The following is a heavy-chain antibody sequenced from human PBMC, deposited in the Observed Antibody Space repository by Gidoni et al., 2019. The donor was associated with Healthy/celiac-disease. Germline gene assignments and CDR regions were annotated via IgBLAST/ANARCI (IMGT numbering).Heavy chain of an antibody. D-gene: IGHD6-13*01. V-gene: IGHV3-30*18. Sequence: QVQLVESGGGVVQPGRSLRLSCAASGFPFSSYGMHWVRQAPGKGLEWVAVISYDGSNKYYADSVKGRFTISRDNSKNTLYLQMNSLRAEDTAVYYCAKDFSSSWSSYYYYGMDVWGQGTTVTVSS. CDR3: AKDFSSSWSSYYYYGMDV. J-gene: IGHJ6*02. CDR2: ISYDGSNK. CDR1: GFPFSSYG.